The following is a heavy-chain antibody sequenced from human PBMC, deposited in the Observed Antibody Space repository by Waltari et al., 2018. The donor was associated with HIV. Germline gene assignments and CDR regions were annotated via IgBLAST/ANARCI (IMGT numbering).Heavy chain of an antibody. CDR1: GFSLGDHS. J-gene: IGHJ6*02. CDR2: INNRRGDT. Sequence: DVKVVESGGALVKPGGSLRLSCETSGFSLGDHSINWVRQAPGKGLEWIAYINNRRGDTFYADSVKGRFTISRDSAKDSIYLQMNSLRGEDTAVYYCARDPSYFDFWSGYSDVWGQGTTVTVSS. V-gene: IGHV3-21*05. D-gene: IGHD3-3*01. CDR3: ARDPSYFDFWSGYSDV.